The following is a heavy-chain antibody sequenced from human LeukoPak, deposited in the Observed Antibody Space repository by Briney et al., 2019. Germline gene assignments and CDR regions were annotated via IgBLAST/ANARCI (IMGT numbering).Heavy chain of an antibody. CDR2: IYTSGST. Sequence: PSETLSLTCTVSAGSISSYYWSRIRQPAGKGLEWIGRIYTSGSTNYNPSLKSRVTMSVDTSKNQFSLKLSSVTAADTAVYYCARDRPPICSGGSCPPGNWFDPWGQGTLVTVSS. CDR1: AGSISSYY. V-gene: IGHV4-4*07. J-gene: IGHJ5*02. D-gene: IGHD2-15*01. CDR3: ARDRPPICSGGSCPPGNWFDP.